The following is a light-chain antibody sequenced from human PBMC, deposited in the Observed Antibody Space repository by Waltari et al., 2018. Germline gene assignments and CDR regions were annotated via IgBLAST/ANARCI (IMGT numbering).Light chain of an antibody. J-gene: IGKJ4*01. Sequence: DIQMTQSPSSLSASVGDKVTITCRASQGISRWLAWYQQKPGKAPKLLLYAASSLHSEVPSRFSGSESWTSYTLTISSLQPEDFATYYCQQGYNTPLTFGGGTKVEIK. CDR2: AAS. CDR3: QQGYNTPLT. V-gene: IGKV1-12*01. CDR1: QGISRW.